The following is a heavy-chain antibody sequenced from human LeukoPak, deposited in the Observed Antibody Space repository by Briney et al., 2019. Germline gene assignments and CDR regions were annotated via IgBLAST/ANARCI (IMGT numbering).Heavy chain of an antibody. CDR3: ARGQTDLLRNYFDY. CDR1: GFVVSHKY. Sequence: GGSLRLSYAASGFVVSHKYMSWVRQAPGKGLEWLSIIYTAGNTYSADSVKGRFTISRDNSRNTVYLQMNNLRDDDTAVYYCARGQTDLLRNYFDYWGPGTPVTVSS. V-gene: IGHV3-66*01. CDR2: IYTAGNT. J-gene: IGHJ4*02.